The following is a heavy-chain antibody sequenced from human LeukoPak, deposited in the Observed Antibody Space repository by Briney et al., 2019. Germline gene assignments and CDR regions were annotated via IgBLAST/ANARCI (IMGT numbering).Heavy chain of an antibody. CDR2: IKQDGSEK. Sequence: GGSLRLSCAASGFTFSSYWMNWVRQAPGKRLEWVANIKQDGSEKYYVDSVKGRFTISRDNANNSLYLQMNSLRAEDTAGYYCARGRGGLLWFGEFNSWGQGTLVTVSS. V-gene: IGHV3-7*01. CDR3: ARGRGGLLWFGEFNS. D-gene: IGHD3-10*01. CDR1: GFTFSSYW. J-gene: IGHJ4*02.